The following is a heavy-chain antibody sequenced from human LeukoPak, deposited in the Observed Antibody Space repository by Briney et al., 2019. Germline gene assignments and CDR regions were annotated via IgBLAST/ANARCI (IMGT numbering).Heavy chain of an antibody. CDR1: GGSISSGGYY. Sequence: SETLSLTCTVSGGSISSGGYYWSWIRQHPGKGLEWIGYIYYSGSTYYNPSLKSRVTISVDTSKNQFSLKLSSVTAADTAVYYCARVEWFGELSDSARCCAFDIWGQGTMVTVSS. V-gene: IGHV4-31*03. J-gene: IGHJ3*02. D-gene: IGHD3-10*01. CDR3: ARVEWFGELSDSARCCAFDI. CDR2: IYYSGST.